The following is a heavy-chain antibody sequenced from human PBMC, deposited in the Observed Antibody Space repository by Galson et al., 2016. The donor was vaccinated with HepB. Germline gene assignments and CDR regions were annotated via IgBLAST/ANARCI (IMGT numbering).Heavy chain of an antibody. CDR2: INHSGST. V-gene: IGHV4-34*01. J-gene: IGHJ4*02. CDR3: ARGHYDTLTGCYKSAGFDY. D-gene: IGHD3-9*01. Sequence: SETLSLTCGIYGGSFSGYYWSWIRQPPGRGLEWIGEINHSGSTNYNPSLKSRVTISVDTSKNQFSLELTSVTAADTAVYYCARGHYDTLTGCYKSAGFDYWGQGILVTVSS. CDR1: GGSFSGYY.